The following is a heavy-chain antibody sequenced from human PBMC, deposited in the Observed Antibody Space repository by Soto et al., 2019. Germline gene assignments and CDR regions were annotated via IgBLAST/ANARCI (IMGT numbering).Heavy chain of an antibody. Sequence: PSEPLSLTCTVSGGSVSSGSYYWSWIRQPPGKGLEWIGYIYYSGSPNYNPSLKSRVTISVDTSKHQFSLKLSSVTAADMAVYYCARVVGASHNSHLIVDYWGQGTLVTVTS. J-gene: IGHJ4*02. V-gene: IGHV4-61*01. D-gene: IGHD1-20*01. CDR1: GGSVSSGSYY. CDR2: IYYSGSP. CDR3: ARVVGASHNSHLIVDY.